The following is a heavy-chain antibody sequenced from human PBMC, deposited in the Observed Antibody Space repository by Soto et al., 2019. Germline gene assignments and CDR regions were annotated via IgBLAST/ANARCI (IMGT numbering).Heavy chain of an antibody. CDR1: GGSISSSSYY. CDR2: IYYSGST. V-gene: IGHV4-39*01. CDR3: ARRATMVRGVRSYYYYYMDV. Sequence: SETLSLTCTVSGGSISSSSYYWGWIRQPPGKGLEWIGSIYYSGSTYYNPSLKSRVTTSVDTSKNQFSLKLSSVTAADTAVYYCARRATMVRGVRSYYYYYMDVWGKGTTVTVSS. D-gene: IGHD3-10*01. J-gene: IGHJ6*03.